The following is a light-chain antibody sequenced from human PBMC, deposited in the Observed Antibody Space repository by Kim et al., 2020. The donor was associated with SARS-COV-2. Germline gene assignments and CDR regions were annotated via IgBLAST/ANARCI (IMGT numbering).Light chain of an antibody. CDR1: QSLSSDY. Sequence: SPGERDTLACRASQSLSSDYLAWYQQKPGQAPRLLIYNASNRATGIPGRFSGSGSGTDFTLTIYRLEPEDSALFYCQQYGRSQGTFGQGTKVDIK. J-gene: IGKJ1*01. CDR2: NAS. V-gene: IGKV3-20*01. CDR3: QQYGRSQGT.